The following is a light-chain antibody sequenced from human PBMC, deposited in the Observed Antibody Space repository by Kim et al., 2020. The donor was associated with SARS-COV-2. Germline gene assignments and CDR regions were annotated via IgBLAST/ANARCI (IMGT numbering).Light chain of an antibody. J-gene: IGKJ1*01. CDR2: GAS. V-gene: IGKV3-20*01. CDR3: QQYGGSPWT. Sequence: SPGERVTLSCRASQSVSSSYLAWYQQKPGQAPRLLIYGASSRATGIPDRFSGSGSGTDFTLTISRLEPEDFAVYYCQQYGGSPWTFGQGTKVDIK. CDR1: QSVSSSY.